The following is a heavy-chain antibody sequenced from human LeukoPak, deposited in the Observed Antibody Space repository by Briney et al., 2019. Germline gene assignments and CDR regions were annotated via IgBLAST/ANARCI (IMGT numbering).Heavy chain of an antibody. CDR1: GFTFSSYW. CDR2: ISSDGSST. Sequence: PGGSLRLSCAASGFTFSSYWMHWVRQAPGKGLVWVSRISSDGSSTSYADSVKGRFTISRDNAKNTLYLQMNSLRAEDTAVYYCARSMILPPDSFDYWGQGTLVTVSS. J-gene: IGHJ4*02. V-gene: IGHV3-74*01. CDR3: ARSMILPPDSFDY. D-gene: IGHD3-22*01.